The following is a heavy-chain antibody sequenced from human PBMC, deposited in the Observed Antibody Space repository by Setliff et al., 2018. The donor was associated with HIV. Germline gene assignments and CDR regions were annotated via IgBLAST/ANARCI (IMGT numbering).Heavy chain of an antibody. Sequence: SETLSLTCAVYGGSFSGYYWSWIRQPPGKGLEWIGEINHSGSTNFNPSLKGRVTISVDTSKNQFSLKLSSVTAADTAVYYCARGGLTAAGTLLLVGYFDYWGQGTLVTVSS. CDR2: INHSGST. J-gene: IGHJ4*02. D-gene: IGHD6-13*01. V-gene: IGHV4-34*01. CDR3: ARGGLTAAGTLLLVGYFDY. CDR1: GGSFSGYY.